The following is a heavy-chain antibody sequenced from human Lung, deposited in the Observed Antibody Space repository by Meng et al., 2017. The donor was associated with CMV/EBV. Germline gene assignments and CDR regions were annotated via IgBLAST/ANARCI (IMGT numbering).Heavy chain of an antibody. V-gene: IGHV4-39*07. CDR2: LYQSGST. D-gene: IGHD6-19*01. J-gene: IGHJ4*02. Sequence: GSLRLSCSVSGGSISSSSYYWVWIRQPPGKGLEWIGNLYQSGSTFYNPSLKSRVTISVDTSKNHFSLKLSSVTAADTAVYYCATPGAGYASGWSFDYWGQGALVTVSS. CDR3: ATPGAGYASGWSFDY. CDR1: GGSISSSSYY.